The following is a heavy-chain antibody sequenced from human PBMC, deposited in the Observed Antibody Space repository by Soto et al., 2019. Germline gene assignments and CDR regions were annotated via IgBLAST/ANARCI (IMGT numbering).Heavy chain of an antibody. CDR2: IYSGGST. Sequence: EVQLVESGGGLVQPGGSLRLSCAASGFTVSSNYMSWVRQAPGKGLEWVSVIYSGGSTYYAESVKGRFTISRDNSKNTLYLQMNSLRAEDTAVYYCARAHDYGDYFDYWGQGTLVTVSS. D-gene: IGHD4-17*01. CDR3: ARAHDYGDYFDY. V-gene: IGHV3-66*01. J-gene: IGHJ4*02. CDR1: GFTVSSNY.